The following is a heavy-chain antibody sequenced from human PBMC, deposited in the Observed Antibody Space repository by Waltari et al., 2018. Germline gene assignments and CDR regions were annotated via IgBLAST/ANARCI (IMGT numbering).Heavy chain of an antibody. CDR1: GFTFSSSA. V-gene: IGHV3-23*01. D-gene: IGHD2-21*01. J-gene: IGHJ4*02. CDR3: TKDRVVATVARSYDY. CDR2: INDEGTP. Sequence: EVQLLESGGDLVQPGGSLRLSCAASGFTFSSSAMGWVRQAPGKRPEWVSVINDEGTPYYADSVNGRFTISRDNSKNTLYLQMNSLRPEDTAVYFCTKDRVVATVARSYDYWGQGTLVTVSS.